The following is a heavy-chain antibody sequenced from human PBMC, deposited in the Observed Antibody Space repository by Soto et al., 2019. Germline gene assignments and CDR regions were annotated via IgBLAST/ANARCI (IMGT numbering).Heavy chain of an antibody. D-gene: IGHD3-16*01. CDR2: ISYDGSNK. J-gene: IGHJ4*02. Sequence: GGSLRLSCAASEFTFSSYGMHWVRQAPGKGLEWVAVISYDGSNKYYADSVKGRFTISRDNSKNTLYLQMNSLRAEDTAVYYCAKRGGGSAFDYWGQGTLVTVSS. CDR1: EFTFSSYG. CDR3: AKRGGGSAFDY. V-gene: IGHV3-30*18.